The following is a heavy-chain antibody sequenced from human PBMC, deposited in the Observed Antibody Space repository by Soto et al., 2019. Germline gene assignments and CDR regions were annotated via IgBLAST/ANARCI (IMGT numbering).Heavy chain of an antibody. CDR2: ISGSGGYI. D-gene: IGHD6-13*01. V-gene: IGHV3-21*01. Sequence: GGSLRFSCEGSGFTFSSYSMNWVRQAPGKGLEWVSSISGSGGYIYYADSVKGRFTISRDNAKNSLYLQMTSLRDEDTALYYCARDRQSTPWYAADYWGQGSLVTVSS. CDR1: GFTFSSYS. J-gene: IGHJ4*02. CDR3: ARDRQSTPWYAADY.